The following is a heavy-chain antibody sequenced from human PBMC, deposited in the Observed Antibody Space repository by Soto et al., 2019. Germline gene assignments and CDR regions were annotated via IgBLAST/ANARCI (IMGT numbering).Heavy chain of an antibody. CDR2: IYHSGST. D-gene: IGHD5-12*01. CDR3: ARSGYDGIDY. V-gene: IGHV4-30-2*01. Sequence: QTLSLPCAVSGGSISSGGYSWSWIRQPPGKCLGWIGYIYHSGSTYYNPSLKSRVTISVDRSKNQFSLKLSSVTAADTAVYYCARSGYDGIDYWGQGTLVTVSS. CDR1: GGSISSGGYS. J-gene: IGHJ4*02.